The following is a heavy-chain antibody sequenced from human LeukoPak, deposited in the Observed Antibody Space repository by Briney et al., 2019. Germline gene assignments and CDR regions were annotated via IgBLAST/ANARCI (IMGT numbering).Heavy chain of an antibody. J-gene: IGHJ4*02. D-gene: IGHD2-2*01. CDR2: FDPEDGET. Sequence: ASVKVSCKVSGYTLTELSMHWVRQAPGKGLEWMGGFDPEDGETIYAQKFQGRVTMTEDTSTDTAYMELSSLRSEDTAVYYCATFSQYWSSTSCYHLDWGQGTLVTVSS. CDR1: GYTLTELS. CDR3: ATFSQYWSSTSCYHLD. V-gene: IGHV1-24*01.